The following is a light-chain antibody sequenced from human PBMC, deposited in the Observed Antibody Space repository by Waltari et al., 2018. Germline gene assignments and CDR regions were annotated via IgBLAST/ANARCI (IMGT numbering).Light chain of an antibody. CDR2: GNN. CDR1: TSNIGAGHD. J-gene: IGLJ2*01. Sequence: QSVLTQPPSVSGTPGQRVTISCSGSTSNIGAGHDVHWYQHLPGPAPKLLIYGNNNRPSGVPDRVSGSKSGTSASLAITGLQADDEADYFCQSFDNMLSGGVVFGGGTKLAVL. CDR3: QSFDNMLSGGVV. V-gene: IGLV1-40*01.